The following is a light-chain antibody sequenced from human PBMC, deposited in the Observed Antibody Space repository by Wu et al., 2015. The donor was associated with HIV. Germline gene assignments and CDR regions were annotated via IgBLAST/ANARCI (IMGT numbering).Light chain of an antibody. CDR1: KSVDSD. Sequence: MLMTQSPATLSVSPGDRATLSCRASKSVDSDVVWYQQKPGQAPRIIIYGASTRATGIPARFSGRGSGTEFTLTISGVRSEDFAVYICQQYNEWPAFGQGTKVEIK. J-gene: IGKJ1*01. CDR3: QQYNEWPA. CDR2: GAS. V-gene: IGKV3-15*01.